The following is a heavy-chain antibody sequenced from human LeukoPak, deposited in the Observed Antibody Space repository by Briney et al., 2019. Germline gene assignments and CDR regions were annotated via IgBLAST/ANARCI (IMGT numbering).Heavy chain of an antibody. CDR1: GFTFSDYY. Sequence: PGGSLRLSCVASGFTFSDYYMSWIRQAPGKGLEWVSVLYSGGSTYYTDSVKGRFTISRDNSNNTLYLQMNNLRAEDTAVYYCAMDSAWLPLKFDYWGPGTLVAVST. CDR3: AMDSAWLPLKFDY. CDR2: LYSGGST. D-gene: IGHD5-24*01. V-gene: IGHV3-66*01. J-gene: IGHJ4*02.